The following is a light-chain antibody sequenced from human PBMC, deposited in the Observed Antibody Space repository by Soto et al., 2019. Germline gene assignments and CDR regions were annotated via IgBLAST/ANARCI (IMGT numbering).Light chain of an antibody. J-gene: IGKJ5*01. CDR3: QQRSNWIT. Sequence: DIVLTQSPGTLSLSPGERATGSCRASQSVSSYLAWYQQKPGQAPRLLIYDASTRATGIPARFSGSGSGTDFTLTISSLEPEDFAVYYCQQRSNWITFGQRTRLEI. CDR1: QSVSSY. V-gene: IGKV3-11*01. CDR2: DAS.